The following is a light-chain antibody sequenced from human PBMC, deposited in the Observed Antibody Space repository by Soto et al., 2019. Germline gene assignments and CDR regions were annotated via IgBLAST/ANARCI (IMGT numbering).Light chain of an antibody. CDR3: SSYSSRSTRYV. CDR2: DVS. J-gene: IGLJ1*01. Sequence: SALTQPASVSGSPGQSITISCTGTSSDVGGYNYVSWYQQHPGKAPKLMIYDVSNRPSGVSNRFSGSRSGNTASLTISGLQAEDETDYYCSSYSSRSTRYVFGTGTKLTVL. CDR1: SSDVGGYNY. V-gene: IGLV2-14*01.